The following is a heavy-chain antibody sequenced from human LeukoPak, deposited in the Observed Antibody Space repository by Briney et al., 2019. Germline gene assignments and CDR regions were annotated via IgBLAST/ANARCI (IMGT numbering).Heavy chain of an antibody. D-gene: IGHD6-6*01. CDR2: ISDTGGST. J-gene: IGHJ4*02. V-gene: IGHV3-23*01. CDR1: GFTFRNYA. Sequence: PGGSLRLSCAASGFTFRNYAMSWVRQAPGKGLEWDSAISDTGGSTYYADSVKGRFTISRDNSKNTLYLQMSSLRAEDTAIYYCAKGSRSARPYYFDYWGQGSLLTVSS. CDR3: AKGSRSARPYYFDY.